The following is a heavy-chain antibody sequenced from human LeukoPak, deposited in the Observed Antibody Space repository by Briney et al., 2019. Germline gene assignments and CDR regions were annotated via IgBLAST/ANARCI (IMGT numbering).Heavy chain of an antibody. V-gene: IGHV3-30-3*01. D-gene: IGHD6-19*01. Sequence: PGGSLRLSCAASGFTFSSYAMHWVRQAPGRGLEWVAVISYDGSNKYYADSVKGRFTISRDNSKNTLYLQMNSLRAEDTAVYYCAKDRGSGWYLNWGQGTLVTVSS. CDR2: ISYDGSNK. CDR3: AKDRGSGWYLN. CDR1: GFTFSSYA. J-gene: IGHJ4*02.